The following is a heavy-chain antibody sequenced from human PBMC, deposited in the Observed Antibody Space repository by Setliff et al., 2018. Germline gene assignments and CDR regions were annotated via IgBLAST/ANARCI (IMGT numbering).Heavy chain of an antibody. J-gene: IGHJ4*02. CDR2: ISASGAI. CDR3: VRGYCSSSSCYGTMGY. CDR1: GFTFSGYA. Sequence: GGSLRLSCAASGFTFSGYAMSWVRQAPGKGLEWVSAISASGAIYYADSVKGRFTVSRDNSKNTLHLQMNSLRAEDTAVYYCVRGYCSSSSCYGTMGYWGQGTLVTVSS. V-gene: IGHV3-23*01. D-gene: IGHD2-2*01.